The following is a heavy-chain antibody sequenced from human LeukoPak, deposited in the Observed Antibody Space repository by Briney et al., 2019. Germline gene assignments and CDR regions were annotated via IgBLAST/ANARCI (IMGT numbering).Heavy chain of an antibody. Sequence: GGSLRLSCAASGFTFSSYWMSWVRQAPGKGLEWVANIKQDGSEKYYVDSVKGRFTISRDNAKNSLYLQMNGLRAEDTAVYYCARELLPYYYDSSGYYSLDYWGQGTLVTVSS. CDR2: IKQDGSEK. D-gene: IGHD3-22*01. CDR1: GFTFSSYW. J-gene: IGHJ4*02. V-gene: IGHV3-7*01. CDR3: ARELLPYYYDSSGYYSLDY.